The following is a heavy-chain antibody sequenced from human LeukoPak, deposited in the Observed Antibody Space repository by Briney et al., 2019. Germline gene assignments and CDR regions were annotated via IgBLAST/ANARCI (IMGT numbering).Heavy chain of an antibody. V-gene: IGHV3-7*03. CDR2: IKQDGSHK. Sequence: GGSLRLSCAASGFTFSTYLMYWVRQAPGKGLEWVANIKQDGSHKYYVDSVKGRFTISRANAKNSLYLQMNSLRAEDTAVYYCARDGSGSSNFDYWGQGTLVTVSS. J-gene: IGHJ4*02. CDR3: ARDGSGSSNFDY. D-gene: IGHD1-26*01. CDR1: GFTFSTYL.